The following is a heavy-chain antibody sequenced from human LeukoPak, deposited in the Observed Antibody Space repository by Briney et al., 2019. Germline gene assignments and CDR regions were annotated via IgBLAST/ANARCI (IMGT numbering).Heavy chain of an antibody. CDR2: TSADGDST. Sequence: SGGSLRLSCAASGFTFSSYAMNWVRQAPGKGLEWVSATSADGDSTYYADSVKGRFTISRDNSKNTLYLQMNGLRPGDTAVYYCAKRRYCTSTSCHDFDYWGQGTLVTVSS. J-gene: IGHJ4*02. CDR1: GFTFSSYA. CDR3: AKRRYCTSTSCHDFDY. V-gene: IGHV3-23*01. D-gene: IGHD2-2*01.